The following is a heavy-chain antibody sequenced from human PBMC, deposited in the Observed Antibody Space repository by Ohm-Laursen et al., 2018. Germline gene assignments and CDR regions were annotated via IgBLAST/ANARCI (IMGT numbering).Heavy chain of an antibody. CDR2: IYYSGST. Sequence: GTLSLTCTVSGGSISSYYWSWIRQPPGKGLEWIGYIYYSGSTNYNPSLKSRFTMSVDTSKNQVSLKLSSGTAADTAVYYCARSYCSGGSCYSSYWGQGTLVTVSS. D-gene: IGHD2-15*01. CDR1: GGSISSYY. J-gene: IGHJ4*02. V-gene: IGHV4-59*08. CDR3: ARSYCSGGSCYSSY.